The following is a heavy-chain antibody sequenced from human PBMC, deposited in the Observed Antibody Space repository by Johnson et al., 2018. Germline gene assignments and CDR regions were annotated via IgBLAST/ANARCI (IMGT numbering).Heavy chain of an antibody. CDR1: GGTFSSYT. Sequence: QVQLVQSGAEVKKPGSSVKVSCKASGGTFSSYTISWVRQAPGQGLEWMGRIIPILGIANYAQKFQGRVTITADESTSTAYMELSSLRSEDTAVYYCARDGAEMATMSDAFDIWGQGTMVTVSS. V-gene: IGHV1-69*04. J-gene: IGHJ3*02. CDR3: ARDGAEMATMSDAFDI. CDR2: IIPILGIA. D-gene: IGHD5-24*01.